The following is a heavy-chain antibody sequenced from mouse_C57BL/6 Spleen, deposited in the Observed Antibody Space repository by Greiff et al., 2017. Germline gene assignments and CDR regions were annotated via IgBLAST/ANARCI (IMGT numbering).Heavy chain of an antibody. CDR3: ARSLYYYGSDY. J-gene: IGHJ2*01. CDR2: IYPGSGST. CDR1: GYTFTSYW. D-gene: IGHD1-1*01. V-gene: IGHV1-55*01. Sequence: QVQLKQPGAELVMPGASVKMSCKASGYTFTSYWITWVKQRPGQGLEWIGDIYPGSGSTNYTEKFKSKATLTVDTSSSTAYMQLSSLTSEDSAVYYCARSLYYYGSDYWGQGTTLTVSS.